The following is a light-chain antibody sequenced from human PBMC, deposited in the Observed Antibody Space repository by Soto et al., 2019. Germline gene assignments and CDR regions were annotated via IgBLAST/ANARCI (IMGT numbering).Light chain of an antibody. CDR1: SSNIGSDT. CDR3: AAWDDTLNGPV. Sequence: QSVLTQPPSASGTPGLRVTISCSGSSSNIGSDTVKWYQHLPGTAPKLLIYSDNQRPSGVPDRFSGSRSGTSASLAISGLQSEDEAGYYCAAWDDTLNGPVFGGGTKLTVL. CDR2: SDN. V-gene: IGLV1-44*01. J-gene: IGLJ2*01.